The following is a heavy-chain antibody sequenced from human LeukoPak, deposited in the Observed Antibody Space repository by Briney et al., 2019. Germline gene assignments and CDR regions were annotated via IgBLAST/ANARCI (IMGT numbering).Heavy chain of an antibody. Sequence: GSVKVSCKASRYTFTSYVISWVGQAAGQRLEWMGWISAYNGNTNYAQKLQGRVTMTTETSTSTAYMAVERLRSDYTAVYYCSRDRSGCYDYWGQGTLVTVSS. CDR2: ISAYNGNT. CDR3: SRDRSGCYDY. D-gene: IGHD6-19*01. V-gene: IGHV1-18*04. CDR1: RYTFTSYV. J-gene: IGHJ4*02.